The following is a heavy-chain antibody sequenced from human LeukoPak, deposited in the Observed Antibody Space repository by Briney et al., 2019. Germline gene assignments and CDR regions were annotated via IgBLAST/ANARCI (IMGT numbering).Heavy chain of an antibody. CDR2: MNPNSGNT. Sequence: EASVKVSCKASGYTFTNCDINWVRQATGQGLEWMGWMNPNSGNTGYARKFQGRVTITTNTSINTMYMELTSLRSEDTAVYFCARGRWRSGGWGGYYFDYWGQGTVVTVSS. J-gene: IGHJ4*02. CDR3: ARGRWRSGGWGGYYFDY. D-gene: IGHD6-19*01. V-gene: IGHV1-8*03. CDR1: GYTFTNCD.